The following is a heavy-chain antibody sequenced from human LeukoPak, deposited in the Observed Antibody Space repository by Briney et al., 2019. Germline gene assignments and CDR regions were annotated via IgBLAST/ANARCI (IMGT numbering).Heavy chain of an antibody. Sequence: PSETLSLTCAVYGGSFSGYYWSWIRQPPVKGLEWIGEINHSGSTNYNPSLKSRVTISVDTSKNQFSLKLSSVTAADTAVYYCARGRSSSWFDYWGQGTLVTVSS. V-gene: IGHV4-34*01. CDR1: GGSFSGYY. CDR3: ARGRSSSWFDY. D-gene: IGHD6-13*01. J-gene: IGHJ4*02. CDR2: INHSGST.